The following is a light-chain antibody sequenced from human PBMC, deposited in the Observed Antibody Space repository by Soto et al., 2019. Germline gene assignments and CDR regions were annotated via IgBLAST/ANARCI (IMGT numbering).Light chain of an antibody. V-gene: IGLV2-8*01. CDR2: DVS. Sequence: QSVLTQPPSASGSPGQSVTISCTGTSSDVGGSDYVSWYQHHPGKAPKLMIYDVSKRPSGVPDRFSGSKSGNMASLTVSGLQADDEADYYCIPHVGHSNVFGTGTKLTVL. CDR1: SSDVGGSDY. CDR3: IPHVGHSNV. J-gene: IGLJ1*01.